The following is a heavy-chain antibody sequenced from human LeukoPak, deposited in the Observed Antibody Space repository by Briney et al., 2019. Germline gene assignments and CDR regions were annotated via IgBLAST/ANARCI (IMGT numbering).Heavy chain of an antibody. CDR1: GGSISSGDYY. J-gene: IGHJ4*02. D-gene: IGHD5-12*01. CDR2: IYYSGSI. CDR3: ARSGYDYYFDY. V-gene: IGHV4-30-4*01. Sequence: SETLSLTCTVSGGSISSGDYYWSWIRQPPGKGLEWIGYIYYSGSIYYNPSLKSRVTISVDTSKNQFSLKLSSVTAADTAVYYCARSGYDYYFDYWGQGTLVTVSS.